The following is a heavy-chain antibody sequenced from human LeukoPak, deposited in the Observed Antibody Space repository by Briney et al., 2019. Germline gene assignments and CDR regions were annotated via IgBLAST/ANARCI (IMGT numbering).Heavy chain of an antibody. V-gene: IGHV1-69*06. CDR3: ASGEGVMATRSLRYFDY. D-gene: IGHD5-24*01. J-gene: IGHJ4*02. CDR2: IIPIFGTA. CDR1: GGTFSSYA. Sequence: GSSVKVSCKASGGTFSSYAISWVRQAPGQGLEWMGGIIPIFGTANYAQKFQGRVTITADKSTSTAYMELSSLRSEDTAVYYCASGEGVMATRSLRYFDYWGQGTLVTVSS.